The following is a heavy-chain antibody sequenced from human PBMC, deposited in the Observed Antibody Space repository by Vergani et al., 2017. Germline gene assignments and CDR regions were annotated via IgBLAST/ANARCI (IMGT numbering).Heavy chain of an antibody. J-gene: IGHJ4*02. CDR1: GGSISSYY. V-gene: IGHV4-59*01. CDR3: AREGSTMVRGARYYFDY. CDR2: IYYSGST. Sequence: QVQLQESGPGLVKPSETLSLTCTVSGGSISSYYWSWIRQPPGKGQEWIGYIYYSGSTNYNPSLKSRVTISVDTSKNQFSLKLSSVTAADTAVYYCAREGSTMVRGARYYFDYWGQGTLVTVSS. D-gene: IGHD3-10*01.